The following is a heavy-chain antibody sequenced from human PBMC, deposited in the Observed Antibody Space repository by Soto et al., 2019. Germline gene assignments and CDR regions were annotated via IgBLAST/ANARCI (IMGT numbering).Heavy chain of an antibody. CDR3: ARQIVGAGYYYYGMDV. D-gene: IGHD1-26*01. CDR2: IYYSGST. V-gene: IGHV4-31*03. CDR1: GGSISSGGYY. J-gene: IGHJ6*02. Sequence: PSETLSLTCTVSGGSISSGGYYWSWIRQHPGKGLEWIGYIYYSGSTYYNPSLKSRVTISVDTSKDQFSLKLSSVTAADTAVYYCARQIVGAGYYYYGMDVWGQGTTVTVSS.